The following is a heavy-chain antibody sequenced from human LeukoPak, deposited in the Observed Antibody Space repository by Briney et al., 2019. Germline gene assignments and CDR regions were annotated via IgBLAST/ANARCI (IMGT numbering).Heavy chain of an antibody. CDR1: GGSISSYY. V-gene: IGHV4-4*07. CDR2: IYTSGST. Sequence: SETLSLTCTVSGGSISSYYWSWIRQPAGKGLEWIRRIYTSGSTNYNPSLKSRVTMSVDTSKNQFSLKLSSVTAADTAVYYCAREGSSWTDNQFDYWGQGTLVTVSS. D-gene: IGHD6-13*01. J-gene: IGHJ4*02. CDR3: AREGSSWTDNQFDY.